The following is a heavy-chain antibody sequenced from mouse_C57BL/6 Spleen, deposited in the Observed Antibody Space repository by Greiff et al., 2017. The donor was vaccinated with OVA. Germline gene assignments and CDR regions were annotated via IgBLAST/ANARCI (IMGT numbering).Heavy chain of an antibody. CDR1: GYTFTSYW. V-gene: IGHV1-5*01. CDR2: IYPGNSDT. CDR3: TRCPYYYGSSYWYFDV. Sequence: EVQLVESGTVLARPGASVKMSCKTSGYTFTSYWMHWVKQRPGQGLEWIGAIYPGNSDTSYNQKFKGKAKLTAVTSASTAYMELSSLTNEDSAVYYCTRCPYYYGSSYWYFDVWGTGTTVTVSS. J-gene: IGHJ1*03. D-gene: IGHD1-1*01.